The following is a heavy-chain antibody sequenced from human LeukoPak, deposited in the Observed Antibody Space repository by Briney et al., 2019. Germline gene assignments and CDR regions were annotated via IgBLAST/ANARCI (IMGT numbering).Heavy chain of an antibody. CDR3: ARVKDLHDSSGYYLPYWYFDL. CDR1: GGSISSYY. D-gene: IGHD3-22*01. J-gene: IGHJ2*01. Sequence: SETLSLTCTVSGGSISSYYWSWIRQPPGKGLEWIGYIYYSGSTNYNPSLKSRVTISVDTSKNQFSLKLSSVTAADTAVYYCARVKDLHDSSGYYLPYWYFDLWGRGTLVTVSS. V-gene: IGHV4-59*01. CDR2: IYYSGST.